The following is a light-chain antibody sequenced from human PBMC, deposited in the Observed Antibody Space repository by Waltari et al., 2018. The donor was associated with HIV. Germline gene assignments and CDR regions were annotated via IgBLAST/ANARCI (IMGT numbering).Light chain of an antibody. CDR1: QSIGNF. Sequence: DIQMTQSPSSLSASVGDRATITCRTSQSIGNFLNWYQQKPGKAPNLLVYATSSLHSGVPSRFSGSGSGTDFTLTISSLQPGDFATYFCQQTYSNPRTFGPGTEVEIK. CDR3: QQTYSNPRT. J-gene: IGKJ1*01. V-gene: IGKV1-39*01. CDR2: ATS.